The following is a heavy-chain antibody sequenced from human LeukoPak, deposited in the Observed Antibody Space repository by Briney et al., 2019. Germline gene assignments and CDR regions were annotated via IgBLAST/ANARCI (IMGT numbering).Heavy chain of an antibody. D-gene: IGHD2-21*02. V-gene: IGHV4-39*07. CDR3: ARVVTAPALDI. CDR2: IYYTGTT. Sequence: PSETLSLTCTVSGGSISSRSYYWGWIRQPPGKGLEWIGSIYYTGTTYYNPSLKSRVIISVDTSNNQFSLKVRSVTAADTAVYYCARVVTAPALDIWGQGTMVTVSS. CDR1: GGSISSRSYY. J-gene: IGHJ3*02.